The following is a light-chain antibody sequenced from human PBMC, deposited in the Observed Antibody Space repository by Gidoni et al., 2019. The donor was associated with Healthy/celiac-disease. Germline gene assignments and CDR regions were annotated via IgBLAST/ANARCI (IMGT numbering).Light chain of an antibody. V-gene: IGKV3-15*01. Sequence: EIVMTQSQATLSVSPGERATLSCRASQSVSSNLAWYQQKPGQAPRLLIYGASTRATGIPARFSGSGSGTEFTLTISSLQSEDFAVYYCQQYNNWPSCGGXTKVEIK. CDR3: QQYNNWPS. CDR1: QSVSSN. J-gene: IGKJ4*01. CDR2: GAS.